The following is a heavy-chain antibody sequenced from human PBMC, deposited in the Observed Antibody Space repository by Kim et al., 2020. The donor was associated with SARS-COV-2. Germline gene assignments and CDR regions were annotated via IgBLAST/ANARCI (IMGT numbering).Heavy chain of an antibody. CDR2: IGTAGDT. D-gene: IGHD3-10*01. Sequence: GGSLRLSCAASGFTFSSYDMHWVRQATGKGLEWVSAIGTAGDTYYPGSVKGRFTISRENAKNSLYLQMNSLRAGDTAVYYCARDGGIRRFGELSYFDYWGQGTLVTVSS. J-gene: IGHJ4*02. CDR1: GFTFSSYD. V-gene: IGHV3-13*01. CDR3: ARDGGIRRFGELSYFDY.